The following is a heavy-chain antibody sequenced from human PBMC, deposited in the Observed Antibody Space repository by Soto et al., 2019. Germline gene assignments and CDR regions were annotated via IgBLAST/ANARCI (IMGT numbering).Heavy chain of an antibody. CDR3: ARDWGSGSRAWDYYNGMDV. CDR2: IYYSGST. Sequence: PSETLSLTCTVSGGSISSGDYYWSWIRQPPGKGLEWIGYIYYSGSTYYNPSLKSRVTISVDTSKNQFSLKLSSVTAADTAVYYCARDWGSGSRAWDYYNGMDVWGQGTSFTVS. V-gene: IGHV4-30-4*01. D-gene: IGHD3-10*01. J-gene: IGHJ6*02. CDR1: GGSISSGDYY.